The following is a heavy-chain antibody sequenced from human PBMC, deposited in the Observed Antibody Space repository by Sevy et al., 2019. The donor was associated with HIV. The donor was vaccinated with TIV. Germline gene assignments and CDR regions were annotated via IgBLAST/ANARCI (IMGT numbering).Heavy chain of an antibody. V-gene: IGHV3-21*01. CDR3: ARDRGPTVTRNYYYGMDV. D-gene: IGHD4-17*01. CDR2: ISSSRGYI. CDR1: GFTFSSYS. J-gene: IGHJ6*02. Sequence: GGSLRLSCAASGFTFSSYSMNWVRQAPGKGLEGVSSISSSRGYIYYADSVKGRFTISRDKAKNSLYLQMNSLRAEDTAVYYCARDRGPTVTRNYYYGMDVWGQGTTVTVSS.